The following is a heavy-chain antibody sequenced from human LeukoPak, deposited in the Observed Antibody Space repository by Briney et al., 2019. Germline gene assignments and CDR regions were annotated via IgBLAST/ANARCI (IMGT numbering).Heavy chain of an antibody. V-gene: IGHV3-48*03. J-gene: IGHJ3*02. D-gene: IGHD3-16*02. Sequence: GGSLRLSCAASGFTFSSYEMNWVRQAPGKGLEWVSYISSSGSTIYYADSVKGRFTISRDNAKNSLYLQMNSLRAEDTAVYYCARWYYDYVWGSYRDAFDIWGQGTMVTVSS. CDR3: ARWYYDYVWGSYRDAFDI. CDR2: ISSSGSTI. CDR1: GFTFSSYE.